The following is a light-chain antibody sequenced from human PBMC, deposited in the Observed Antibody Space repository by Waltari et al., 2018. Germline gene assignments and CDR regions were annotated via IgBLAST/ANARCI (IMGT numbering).Light chain of an antibody. CDR2: DDS. Sequence: QSALTQPASVSGSPGQSITLSCTGTSRDVGNYNWLSWYQQHPGKAPKVVIFDDSYRPAGVSNRFSGSKSGNTASLTISGLQAEDEADYYCTSYTSSHSLVFGTGTKVTVL. V-gene: IGLV2-14*03. CDR1: SRDVGNYNW. CDR3: TSYTSSHSLV. J-gene: IGLJ1*01.